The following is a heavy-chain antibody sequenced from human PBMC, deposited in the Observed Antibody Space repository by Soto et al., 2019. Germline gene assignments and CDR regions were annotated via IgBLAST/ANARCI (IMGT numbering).Heavy chain of an antibody. CDR2: IYYSGST. CDR3: ARVGDYYYYYMDV. J-gene: IGHJ6*03. CDR1: GGSISSYY. Sequence: SETLSLTCTVSGGSISSYYWSWIRQPPGKGLEWIGYIYYSGSTNYNPSLKSRVTISVDTSKNQFSLKLSSVTAADTAVYYCARVGDYYYYYMDVWGKGTTVTVSS. V-gene: IGHV4-59*01.